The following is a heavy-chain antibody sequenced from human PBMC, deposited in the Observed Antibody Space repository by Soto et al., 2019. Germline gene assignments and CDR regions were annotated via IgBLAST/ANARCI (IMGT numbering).Heavy chain of an antibody. V-gene: IGHV4-4*02. Sequence: QVQLQESGPGLVKPSGTLSLTCAVSGGSISSNNWWSWVRQPPGKGLEWIGEIYHSGSTNYNPSRKSRVTISIDKSKNEFSLKLGSVTAADTAMYYCARAGDYPLTGAFDVWGQGTMVTVSS. CDR3: ARAGDYPLTGAFDV. CDR1: GGSISSNNW. CDR2: IYHSGST. J-gene: IGHJ3*01. D-gene: IGHD4-17*01.